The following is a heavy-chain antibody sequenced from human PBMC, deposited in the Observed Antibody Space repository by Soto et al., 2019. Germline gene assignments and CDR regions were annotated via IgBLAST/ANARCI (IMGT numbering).Heavy chain of an antibody. CDR3: ARGRVVVPAAVMFNCLDP. CDR2: IFHGGST. Sequence: SETLSLTCAISGAPITCGDYSWNWIRQPPGKGLEWIGYIFHGGSTYYNPSLRSRVTISVDRSRTQFSLKMSSVTAADTAVYYCARGRVVVPAAVMFNCLDPWGQGALVTVSS. J-gene: IGHJ5*02. CDR1: GAPITCGDYS. V-gene: IGHV4-30-2*01. D-gene: IGHD2-2*01.